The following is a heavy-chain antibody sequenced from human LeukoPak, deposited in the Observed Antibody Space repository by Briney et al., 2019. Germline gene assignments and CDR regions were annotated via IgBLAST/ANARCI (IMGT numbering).Heavy chain of an antibody. J-gene: IGHJ4*02. D-gene: IGHD6-13*01. CDR2: ISSSSSYI. Sequence: TGGSLRFSVAALGCTFSSNSMNWCGRAPGKGLDWFSSISSSSSYIYYADSVKGRFTISGDNAKNSLYLQMNSLRAEDTAVYYCARDRHSSSRLLDYWGQGTLVTVSS. V-gene: IGHV3-21*01. CDR3: ARDRHSSSRLLDY. CDR1: GCTFSSNS.